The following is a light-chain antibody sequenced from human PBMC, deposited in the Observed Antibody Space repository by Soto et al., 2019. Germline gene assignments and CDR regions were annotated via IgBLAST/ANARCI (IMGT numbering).Light chain of an antibody. J-gene: IGLJ3*02. CDR2: DNY. V-gene: IGLV1-51*01. Sequence: QSVLTQPPSVSAAPGQKVTISCSGSGSNIGDNYVSWYQQFPGTAPKLLVYDNYDRPSGIPDRFSGSKSGTSATLGITGLQTGDEADYYCGTWDSSLRAVVFGGGTQLTVL. CDR3: GTWDSSLRAVV. CDR1: GSNIGDNY.